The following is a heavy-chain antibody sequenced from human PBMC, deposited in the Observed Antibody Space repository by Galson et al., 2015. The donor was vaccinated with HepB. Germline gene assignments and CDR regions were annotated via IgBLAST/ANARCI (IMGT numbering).Heavy chain of an antibody. CDR3: ARVPRCYYDSKSYSHRDSTDDSLHCDLDV. D-gene: IGHD3-22*01. CDR2: ISYDGNNK. CDR1: GFTFSSYA. Sequence: SLRLSCAASGFTFSSYAMQWVRQAPGKGLEWVTIISYDGNNKYYADSVKGRFTISRDSSKNLLFLQMNSLRAEDTAVYYCARVPRCYYDSKSYSHRDSTDDSLHCDLDVWGQGTTVTVSS. V-gene: IGHV3-30-3*01. J-gene: IGHJ6*02.